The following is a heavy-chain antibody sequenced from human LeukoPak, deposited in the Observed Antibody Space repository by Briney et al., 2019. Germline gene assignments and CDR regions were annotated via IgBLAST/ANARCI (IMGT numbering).Heavy chain of an antibody. CDR2: IINSGTTT. CDR3: VKAIKPTDSSSWYGYFQH. V-gene: IGHV3-64D*06. J-gene: IGHJ1*01. Sequence: PGGSLRLSCSDPGITFSSYAMHWVRQAPGKGLEYVSTIINSGTTTKYVESMEDRFIISRDNSKNTLSLQMSSLRTEDTAVYYCVKAIKPTDSSSWYGYFQHWGQGTLVTVSS. CDR1: GITFSSYA. D-gene: IGHD6-13*01.